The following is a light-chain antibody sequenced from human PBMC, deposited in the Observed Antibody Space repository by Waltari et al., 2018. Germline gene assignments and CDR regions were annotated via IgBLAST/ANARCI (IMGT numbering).Light chain of an antibody. CDR2: AAS. V-gene: IGKV1-39*01. J-gene: IGKJ1*01. CDR3: QQTYTSPRT. CDR1: ETIAKF. Sequence: DIQMTQSPSTLSASVRDRVTITCRASETIAKFLSWYQQKPGKDPKLLIYAASRLQSGVPSRFSGSGSGTDFALTISNLQPEDFATYFCQQTYTSPRTFGQGTKVEIK.